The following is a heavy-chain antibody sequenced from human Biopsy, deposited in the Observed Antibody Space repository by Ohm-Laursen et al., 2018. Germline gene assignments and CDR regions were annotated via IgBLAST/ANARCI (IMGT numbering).Heavy chain of an antibody. V-gene: IGHV3-9*01. D-gene: IGHD3-3*02. J-gene: IGHJ6*02. CDR1: GFTFQDHA. Sequence: SLRLSCAASGFTFQDHAMHWVRQAPGKGLEWVSGISWNSGSINYAVSVQGRFTISRDNAKNSLYLQMNSLRAEDTAVYYCTRLAYYYYYGMDVWGQGTTVTVSS. CDR3: TRLAYYYYYGMDV. CDR2: ISWNSGSI.